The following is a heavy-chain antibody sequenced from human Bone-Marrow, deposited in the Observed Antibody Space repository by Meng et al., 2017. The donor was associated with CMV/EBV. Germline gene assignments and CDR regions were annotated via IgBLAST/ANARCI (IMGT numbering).Heavy chain of an antibody. CDR3: ARKDGYNQY. CDR2: IRYDGSNK. Sequence: GESLKISCAASGFTFSSYGMHWVRQAPGKGLEWVAFIRYDGSNKYYADSVKGRFTISRDNSKNTLYLQMNSLRAEDTAVYYCARKDGYNQYWGQGTLVTVSS. CDR1: GFTFSSYG. V-gene: IGHV3-30*02. D-gene: IGHD5-24*01. J-gene: IGHJ4*02.